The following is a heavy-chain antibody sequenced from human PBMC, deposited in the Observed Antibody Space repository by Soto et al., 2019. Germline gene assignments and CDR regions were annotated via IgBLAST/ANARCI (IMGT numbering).Heavy chain of an antibody. J-gene: IGHJ5*02. CDR1: GFSLTTGVG. V-gene: IGHV2-5*01. CDR2: IYWNDEK. D-gene: IGHD3-10*01. Sequence: ITLKESGPTLVKPTQTLTLTCSFSGFSLTTGVGVGWIRQPPGEPLAWLAVIYWNDEKLYNPSLKPRRTITQDTSKNQVVLTMTDMHPVDTATYYCAHRVNMARRAYDPGGPWGKGTLVTAPS. CDR3: AHRVNMARRAYDPGGP.